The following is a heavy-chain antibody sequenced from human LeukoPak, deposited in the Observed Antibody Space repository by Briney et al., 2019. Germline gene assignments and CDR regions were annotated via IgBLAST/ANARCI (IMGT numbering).Heavy chain of an antibody. D-gene: IGHD6-13*01. CDR3: ARGGRRIAAAGTGFGDY. CDR2: INHSGST. J-gene: IGHJ4*02. CDR1: GGSFSGYY. V-gene: IGHV4-34*01. Sequence: SETLSLTCAVYGGSFSGYYWSWIRQPPGKGLEWIGEINHSGSTNYNPSLKSRVTISVDTSKNQFSLKLSSVTAADTAVYYCARGGRRIAAAGTGFGDYWGQGTLVTVSS.